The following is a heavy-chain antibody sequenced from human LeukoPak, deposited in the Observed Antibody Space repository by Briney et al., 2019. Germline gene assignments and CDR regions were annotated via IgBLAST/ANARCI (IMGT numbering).Heavy chain of an antibody. Sequence: PGRSLRLSCTASGFTFGDYAMSWFRQAPGEGLEWVGFIRSKAYGGTTEYAACVKGRFTISRDDSKSIAYLQMNSLKTEDTAVYYCNRELHRGVVTPFAYWGQGTLVTVSS. D-gene: IGHD3-3*01. CDR2: IRSKAYGGTT. CDR3: NRELHRGVVTPFAY. J-gene: IGHJ4*02. V-gene: IGHV3-49*03. CDR1: GFTFGDYA.